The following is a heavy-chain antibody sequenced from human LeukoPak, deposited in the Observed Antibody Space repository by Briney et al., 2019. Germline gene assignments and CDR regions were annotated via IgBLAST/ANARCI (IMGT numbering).Heavy chain of an antibody. CDR3: ARDRKSGIAVAGTSALLDY. D-gene: IGHD6-19*01. CDR2: TYYRSKWYN. V-gene: IGHV6-1*01. J-gene: IGHJ4*02. CDR1: GDSVSSNSAA. Sequence: SQTLSLTCAISGDSVSSNSAAWNWIRQSPSRGLEWLGRTYYRSKWYNDYAVSVKSRITINPDTSKNQFSLQLNSVTPEDTAVYYCARDRKSGIAVAGTSALLDYWGQGTLVTVSS.